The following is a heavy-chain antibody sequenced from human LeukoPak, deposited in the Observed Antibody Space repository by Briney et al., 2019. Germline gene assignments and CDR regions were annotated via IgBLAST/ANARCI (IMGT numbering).Heavy chain of an antibody. D-gene: IGHD3-22*01. CDR1: GFTFSGYS. Sequence: GGSLRLSCAASGFTFSGYSMNWVRQAPGKGLEWVSSITITSSYIYYADSLKGRFTISRDNAKSSLYLQMNSLRAEDTAVYYCARDNYYYDSSGYYYYYYGMDVWGQGTTVTVSS. CDR3: ARDNYYYDSSGYYYYYYGMDV. J-gene: IGHJ6*02. CDR2: ITITSSYI. V-gene: IGHV3-21*01.